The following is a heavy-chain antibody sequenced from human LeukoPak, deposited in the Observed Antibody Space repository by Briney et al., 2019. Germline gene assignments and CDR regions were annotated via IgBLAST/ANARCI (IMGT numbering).Heavy chain of an antibody. V-gene: IGHV4-34*01. J-gene: IGHJ6*03. CDR1: GGSFSGYY. CDR3: ARLFSPYYYYMDV. CDR2: INHSGST. Sequence: SETLSLTCAVYGGSFSGYYWSWIRQPPGKGLEWIGEINHSGSTNYNPSLKSRVTISVDTSKNQFSLKLSSVTAADTAVYYCARLFSPYYYYMDVWGKGTTVTISS.